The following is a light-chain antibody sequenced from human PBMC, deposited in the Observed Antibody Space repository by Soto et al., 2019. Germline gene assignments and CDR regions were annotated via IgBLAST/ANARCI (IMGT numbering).Light chain of an antibody. CDR2: EVS. V-gene: IGLV2-14*01. CDR3: NSYRSSNNLEGV. Sequence: QSVLTQPPSASGSPGQSVTISCTGTSSDVGGYNYVSWYQQHPGKAPKLMIYEVSKRPSGVSSRFSGSKSGNTASLTISGLQAEDEATYYCNSYRSSNNLEGVFGGGTKLTVL. CDR1: SSDVGGYNY. J-gene: IGLJ3*02.